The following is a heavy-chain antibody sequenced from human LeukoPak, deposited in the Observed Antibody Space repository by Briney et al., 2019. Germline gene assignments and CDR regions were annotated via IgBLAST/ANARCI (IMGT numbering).Heavy chain of an antibody. V-gene: IGHV4-61*01. D-gene: IGHD6-19*01. CDR1: GYSISSGYY. J-gene: IGHJ5*02. CDR3: ARHRGGWYRGGFDP. Sequence: SETLSLTCTVSGYSISSGYYWAWIRQPPGKGLEWIGYINYTGSTNYNASLKSRVTISLDTSKNQFSLKLSSVTAADTAVYYCARHRGGWYRGGFDPWGQGTLVTVSS. CDR2: INYTGST.